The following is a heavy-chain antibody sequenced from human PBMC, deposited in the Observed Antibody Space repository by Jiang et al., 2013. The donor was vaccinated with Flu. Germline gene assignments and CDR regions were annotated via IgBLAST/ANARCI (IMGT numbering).Heavy chain of an antibody. J-gene: IGHJ4*02. CDR1: GFTFNTYW. Sequence: LLESGGGLVQPGGSLRLSCAASGFTFNTYWMSWVRQAPGKGLEWVATIKEDGSEKYYVDSVKGRFTISRDNAKNSVYMQMNSLRAEDTAVYYCASGGGYGSADWGQGTLVTVSS. D-gene: IGHD3-10*01. CDR2: IKEDGSEK. V-gene: IGHV3-7*01. CDR3: ASGGGYGSAD.